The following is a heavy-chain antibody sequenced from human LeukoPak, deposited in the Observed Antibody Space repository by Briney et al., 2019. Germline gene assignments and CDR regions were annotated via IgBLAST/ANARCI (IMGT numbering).Heavy chain of an antibody. D-gene: IGHD3-10*01. CDR2: IIPIFGTA. CDR1: GGSFSSYA. Sequence: SVKVSCKASGGSFSSYAISWVRQAPGQGLEWMGGIIPIFGTANYAQKFQGRVTITADESTSTAYMELSSLRSEDTAVYYCARGGQLAPYYYYGMDVWGQGTTVTVSS. J-gene: IGHJ6*02. CDR3: ARGGQLAPYYYYGMDV. V-gene: IGHV1-69*01.